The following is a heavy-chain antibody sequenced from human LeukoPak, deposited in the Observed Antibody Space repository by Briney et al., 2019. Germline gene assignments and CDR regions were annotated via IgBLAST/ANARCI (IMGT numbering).Heavy chain of an antibody. J-gene: IGHJ4*02. CDR1: GFTFSSYA. CDR2: ISASGGST. D-gene: IGHD5-24*01. V-gene: IGHV3-23*01. CDR3: AKGNGYNYDGPFDY. Sequence: PGGSLRLSCAASGFTFSSYAMSWVRQAPGKGLEWVSGISASGGSTAYADSVTGRFPISSDNSKHTLYLQVNSLRVEDTAIYYCAKGNGYNYDGPFDYWGQGPLVTVSS.